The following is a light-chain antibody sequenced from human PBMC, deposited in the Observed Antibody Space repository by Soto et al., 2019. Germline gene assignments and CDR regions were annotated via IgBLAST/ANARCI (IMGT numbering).Light chain of an antibody. CDR1: QGVGST. J-gene: IGKJ4*01. Sequence: SPVTLSVTKKERVTLSCRASQGVGSTLAWYRQQPGQADRLLIYDAYIRATGVPARFSGSESGTEFTLTISSLQSEDFAVYYCQDYKTWPLAFGGGTKV. V-gene: IGKV3-15*01. CDR2: DAY. CDR3: QDYKTWPLA.